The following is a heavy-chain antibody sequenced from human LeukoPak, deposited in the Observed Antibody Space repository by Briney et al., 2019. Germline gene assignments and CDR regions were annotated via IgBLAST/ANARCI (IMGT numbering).Heavy chain of an antibody. CDR1: GGTFSSYA. CDR2: INPSGGST. CDR3: ARATTTDYYFHY. Sequence: ASVKVSCKASGGTFSSYAISWARQAPGQGLEWMGIINPSGGSTSYAQKFQGRVTMTRDTSTSTIYMELSSLRYEDTAVYYCARATTTDYYFHYWGQGTLVTVSS. J-gene: IGHJ4*02. D-gene: IGHD1-26*01. V-gene: IGHV1-46*03.